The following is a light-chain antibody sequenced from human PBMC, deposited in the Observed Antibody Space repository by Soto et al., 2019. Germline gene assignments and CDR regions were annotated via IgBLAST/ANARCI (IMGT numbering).Light chain of an antibody. J-gene: IGKJ4*01. Sequence: EIVMTQSPVTLSVSPGERATLSCRASQSVSTNLAWYQQKPGQPPRLLIYGTSTRATGVTDRFSGSGSGTEFTLTISSLQSDDSAVYYCQQYNRWPPLTFGGGTQVEIK. CDR1: QSVSTN. CDR3: QQYNRWPPLT. CDR2: GTS. V-gene: IGKV3-15*01.